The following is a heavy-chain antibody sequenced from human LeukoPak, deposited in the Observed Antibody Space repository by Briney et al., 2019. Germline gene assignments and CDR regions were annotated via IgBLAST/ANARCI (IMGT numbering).Heavy chain of an antibody. CDR2: IFPHESEN. Sequence: GESLKISCKGSGYSFVDYWIGWVRQMPGKDAEVMGLIFPHESENKYSPSFQAQVTISVDKSISTAYVQWSSLKASDTAMYYSARYGLRGCTSTNCYTSYYYYGMDVWGQGTTVIVSS. D-gene: IGHD2-2*02. V-gene: IGHV5-51*01. CDR3: ARYGLRGCTSTNCYTSYYYYGMDV. J-gene: IGHJ6*02. CDR1: GYSFVDYW.